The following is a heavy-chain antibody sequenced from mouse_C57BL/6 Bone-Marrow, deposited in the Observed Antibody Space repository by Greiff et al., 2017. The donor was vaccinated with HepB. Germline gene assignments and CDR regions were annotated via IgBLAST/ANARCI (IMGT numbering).Heavy chain of an antibody. D-gene: IGHD1-1*01. J-gene: IGHJ2*01. CDR1: GYAFSSSW. Sequence: QVQLKESGPELVKPGASVKISCKASGYAFSSSWMNWVKQRPGKGLEWIGRIYPGDGDTNYNGKFKGKATLTADKSSSTAYMQLSSLTSEDSAVYFCARFSITPLWGQGTTLTVSS. CDR3: ARFSITPL. CDR2: IYPGDGDT. V-gene: IGHV1-82*01.